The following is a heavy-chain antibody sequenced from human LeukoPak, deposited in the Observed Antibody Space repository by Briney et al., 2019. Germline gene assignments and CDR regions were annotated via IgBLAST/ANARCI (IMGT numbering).Heavy chain of an antibody. CDR1: GFTLSSYA. V-gene: IGHV3-30-3*01. Sequence: GGSLRLSCAASGFTLSSYAMHWVRQAPGKGLEWVAVISYDGSNKYYADSVKGRFTISRDNSKNTLYLQMNSLRAEDTAVYYCAREDYYDSSGYSNYFDYWGQGTLVTVSS. CDR3: AREDYYDSSGYSNYFDY. J-gene: IGHJ4*02. D-gene: IGHD3-22*01. CDR2: ISYDGSNK.